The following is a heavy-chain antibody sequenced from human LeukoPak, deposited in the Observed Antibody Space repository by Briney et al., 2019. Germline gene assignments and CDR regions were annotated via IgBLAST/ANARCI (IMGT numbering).Heavy chain of an antibody. J-gene: IGHJ4*02. V-gene: IGHV3-30*18. D-gene: IGHD3-10*01. CDR1: GFTFSSYA. CDR2: ISYDGSNK. Sequence: GGSLRLSCAASGFTFSSYAMSWVRQAPGKGLEWVAVISYDGSNKYYADSVKGRFTISRDNSKNTLYLQMNSLRAEDTAVYYCAKDRFRWFGEFSMYYFDYWGQGTLVTVSS. CDR3: AKDRFRWFGEFSMYYFDY.